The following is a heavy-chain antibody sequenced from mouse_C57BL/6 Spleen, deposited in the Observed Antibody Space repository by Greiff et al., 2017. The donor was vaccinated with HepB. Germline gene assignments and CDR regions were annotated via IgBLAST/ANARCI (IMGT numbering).Heavy chain of an antibody. J-gene: IGHJ4*01. CDR1: GFSLTSYG. V-gene: IGHV2-5*01. D-gene: IGHD1-1*01. CDR3: AKKASTVVAPYAMDY. CDR2: IWRGGST. Sequence: QVQLQHSGPGLVQPSQSLSITCTVSGFSLTSYGVHWVRQSPGKGLEWLGVIWRGGSTDYNAAFMSRLSITKDNSKSQVFFKMNSLQADDTAIYYCAKKASTVVAPYAMDYWGQGTSVTVSS.